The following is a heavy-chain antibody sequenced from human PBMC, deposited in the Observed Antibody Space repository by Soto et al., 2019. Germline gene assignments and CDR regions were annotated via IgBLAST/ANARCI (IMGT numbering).Heavy chain of an antibody. J-gene: IGHJ4*02. D-gene: IGHD6-19*01. CDR2: IIPILGIA. CDR1: GGTFSSYT. CDR3: ARAVGSGIAVAGYFVY. V-gene: IGHV1-69*02. Sequence: VASVKVSCKASGGTFSSYTISWVRQAPGQGLEWMGRIIPILGIANYAQKLQGRVTITADKSTSTAYMQLSSLRSEDTAVYYCARAVGSGIAVAGYFVYWGQGTLVSVSS.